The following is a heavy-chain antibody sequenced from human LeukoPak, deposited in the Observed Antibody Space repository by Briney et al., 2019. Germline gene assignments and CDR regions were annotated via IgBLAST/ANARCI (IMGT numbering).Heavy chain of an antibody. J-gene: IGHJ4*02. V-gene: IGHV3-23*01. Sequence: GGSLRLSCAASGFTFSSSAMTWVRQAPGKGLEWVSAISGSGGSTFYADSVKGRLTISRDNSKNTLFLQMNSLRAEDTAVYYCAKGPQSRGSYRYNDYWGQGTLVTVSS. CDR1: GFTFSSSA. CDR3: AKGPQSRGSYRYNDY. CDR2: ISGSGGST. D-gene: IGHD3-16*02.